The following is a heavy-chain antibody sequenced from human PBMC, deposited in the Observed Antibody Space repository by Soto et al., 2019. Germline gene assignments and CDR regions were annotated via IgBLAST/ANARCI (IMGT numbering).Heavy chain of an antibody. Sequence: QVQLVESGGGVVQPGRSLRLSCAASGFTFSSYGMHWVRQAPGKGLEWVAVISYDGSNKYYADSVKGRFTISRDNSKNTLYLQMNSLRAEDTAVYYCAKEILAVAGTSYFDYWGQGALVTVSS. CDR3: AKEILAVAGTSYFDY. CDR1: GFTFSSYG. V-gene: IGHV3-30*18. D-gene: IGHD6-19*01. CDR2: ISYDGSNK. J-gene: IGHJ4*02.